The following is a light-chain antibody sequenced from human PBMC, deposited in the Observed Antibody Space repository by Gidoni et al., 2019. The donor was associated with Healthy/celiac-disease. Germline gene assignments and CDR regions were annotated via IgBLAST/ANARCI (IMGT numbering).Light chain of an antibody. Sequence: QSVLPQPPSASGTPGQRVTISCSGSSSNIGSNYVYWYQQPPGTAPKLLIYRNNQRPSGVPDRFSGSKSGTSASLAISGLRSEDEADYYCAAWDDSLSGPRFGGGTKLTVL. CDR1: SSNIGSNY. J-gene: IGLJ2*01. CDR2: RNN. V-gene: IGLV1-47*01. CDR3: AAWDDSLSGPR.